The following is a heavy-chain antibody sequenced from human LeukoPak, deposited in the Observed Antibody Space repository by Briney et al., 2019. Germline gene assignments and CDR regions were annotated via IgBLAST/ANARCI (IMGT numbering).Heavy chain of an antibody. CDR3: ANSLRWLGHPLDY. D-gene: IGHD6-19*01. CDR2: ISGSGGST. V-gene: IGHV3-23*01. Sequence: PGGSLRLSCAASGFTFSSYAMSWVRQAPGKGLEWVSAISGSGGSTYYADSVKGRFTISRDNSMNTLYLQMNSLRAEDTAVYYCANSLRWLGHPLDYWGQGTLVTVSS. CDR1: GFTFSSYA. J-gene: IGHJ4*02.